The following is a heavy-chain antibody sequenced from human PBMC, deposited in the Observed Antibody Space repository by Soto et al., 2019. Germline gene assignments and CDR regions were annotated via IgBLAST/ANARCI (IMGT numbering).Heavy chain of an antibody. D-gene: IGHD5-12*01. V-gene: IGHV3-23*01. CDR1: GFTFSSYG. J-gene: IGHJ6*03. CDR2: ICGSGGST. CDR3: AKLRSGYENYYYYYYMDV. Sequence: GGSLRLSCAASGFTFSSYGMHWVRQAPGKGLEWVSAICGSGGSTYYADSVKGRFTISRDNSKNTLYLQMNSLRAEDTAVYYCAKLRSGYENYYYYYYMDVWGKGTTVTVSS.